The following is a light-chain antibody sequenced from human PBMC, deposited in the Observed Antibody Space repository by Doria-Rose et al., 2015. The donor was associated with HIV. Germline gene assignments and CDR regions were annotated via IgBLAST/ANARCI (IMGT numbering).Light chain of an antibody. V-gene: IGKV3-11*01. Sequence: LSLSPGERATLSCRARQSVSSNLAWYQQKPGQAPRLLIYDASNRATGIPARSSGGGSGTDFTLTISSLEPEDFAVYFCQQRSNWPPIFTFGPGTKADI. CDR3: QQRSNWPPIFT. CDR1: QSVSSN. CDR2: DAS. J-gene: IGKJ3*01.